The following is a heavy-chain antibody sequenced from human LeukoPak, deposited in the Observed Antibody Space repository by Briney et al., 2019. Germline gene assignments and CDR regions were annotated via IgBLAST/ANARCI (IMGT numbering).Heavy chain of an antibody. CDR2: IYYSGST. CDR1: GGSISCISYY. J-gene: IGHJ4*02. Sequence: SETLSLTCTVSGGSISCISYYWGWIRQPPGKGLEWIGSIYYSGSTYYNPSLKSRVTISVDTSKNQFSLKLSSVTAADTAVYYCASGIPYYFDFWGQGTLVTVSS. CDR3: ASGIPYYFDF. V-gene: IGHV4-39*01. D-gene: IGHD1-14*01.